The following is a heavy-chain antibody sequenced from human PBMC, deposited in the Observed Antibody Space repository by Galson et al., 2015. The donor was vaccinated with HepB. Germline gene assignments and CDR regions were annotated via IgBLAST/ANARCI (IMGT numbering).Heavy chain of an antibody. V-gene: IGHV3-43*01. D-gene: IGHD6-6*01. CDR1: GFNFDDYT. J-gene: IGHJ4*02. CDR3: AKDLYSSSSGGSDY. CDR2: IGWDGGST. Sequence: SLRLSCAASGFNFDDYTMHWVRQAPGKGLEWVSLIGWDGGSTYYAASVKGRFTISRDNSKDSLYLQMNSLRTEDTALYFCAKDLYSSSSGGSDYWGQGTLVTVSS.